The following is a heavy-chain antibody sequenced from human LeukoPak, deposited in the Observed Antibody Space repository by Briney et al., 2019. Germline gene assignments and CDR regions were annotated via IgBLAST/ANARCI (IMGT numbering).Heavy chain of an antibody. J-gene: IGHJ4*02. Sequence: GGSLRLSCVASGFTFSDAWMSWVRQAPGKGLEWVGRIKSKVDGGTIDYGAPVKGRFTISRDDSRNTLYLQMNSLKTEDTAVYYCTTRRQDGCWGQGTLVTVS. CDR2: IKSKVDGGTI. CDR1: GFTFSDAW. CDR3: TTRRQDGC. D-gene: IGHD6-25*01. V-gene: IGHV3-15*01.